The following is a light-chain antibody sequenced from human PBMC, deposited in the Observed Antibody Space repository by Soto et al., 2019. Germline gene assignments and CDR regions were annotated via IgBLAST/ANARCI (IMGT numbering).Light chain of an antibody. J-gene: IGKJ5*01. CDR3: KQRRNWQVT. CDR1: QSVSSY. CDR2: DAS. V-gene: IGKV3-11*01. Sequence: ESVLTQAAITLSLHAGERAAFSSRASQSVSSYLAWYQQKPGQAPRLLIYDASIRATGIPARFSGSGSGTAFTLTISSLEPEAFAVYSCKQRRNWQVTVGQGTRLKI.